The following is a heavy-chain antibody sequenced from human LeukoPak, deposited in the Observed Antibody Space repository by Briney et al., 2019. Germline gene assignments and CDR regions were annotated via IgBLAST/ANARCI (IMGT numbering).Heavy chain of an antibody. D-gene: IGHD3-22*01. CDR1: GGSISNYY. Sequence: SETLSLTCTVSGGSISNYYWSWIRQPAGKGLEWIGRIYSSGSTNYNPSLKSRVTMSVDTSKNQFSLKLSSVTAADTAVYYCARLAYYDSSGYYSVDYWGQGTLVTVSS. CDR3: ARLAYYDSSGYYSVDY. J-gene: IGHJ4*02. CDR2: IYSSGST. V-gene: IGHV4-4*07.